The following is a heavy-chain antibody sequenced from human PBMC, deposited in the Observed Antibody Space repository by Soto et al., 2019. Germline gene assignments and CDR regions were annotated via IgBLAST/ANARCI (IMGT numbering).Heavy chain of an antibody. J-gene: IGHJ4*02. D-gene: IGHD3-3*01. CDR1: GFTFSSYD. CDR2: ISGSGDNT. Sequence: VSLRLSCAASGFTFSSYDMTWVRQAPGKGLEWVSHISGSGDNTQYADSVKGRFIVSRDNSKNTLYLQMNSLRAEDTAVYFCAIRGLSGHRVRGYFDYCGQGTRVTVSS. V-gene: IGHV3-23*01. CDR3: AIRGLSGHRVRGYFDY.